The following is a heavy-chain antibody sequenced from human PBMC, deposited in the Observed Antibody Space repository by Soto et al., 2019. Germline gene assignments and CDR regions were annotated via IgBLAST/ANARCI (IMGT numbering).Heavy chain of an antibody. Sequence: PGGSLRLSCVASGFTFSNYGMHWVRQAPGKGLEWVAIVSYNGRKEYYADSVKGRFSISRDNSKNTLYVQMNTLRDEDTAVYYCAKDSLRGDVPAALYFDYWGRGTLLTVSS. CDR1: GFTFSNYG. D-gene: IGHD2-2*01. CDR2: VSYNGRKE. J-gene: IGHJ4*02. CDR3: AKDSLRGDVPAALYFDY. V-gene: IGHV3-30*18.